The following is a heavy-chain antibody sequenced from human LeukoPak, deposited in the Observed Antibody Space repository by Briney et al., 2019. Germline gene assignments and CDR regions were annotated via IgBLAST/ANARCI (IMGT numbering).Heavy chain of an antibody. CDR3: ATGYGSGSYYNELDF. Sequence: GGSLRLSCAASGFTFSSYWMHWVRQAPGKGLVWVSRINSDGSSTSYADSVKGRFTISRDNAKNTLYLQMNSLRAEDTALYYCATGYGSGSYYNELDFWGQGTLVTVSS. D-gene: IGHD3-10*01. V-gene: IGHV3-74*01. CDR1: GFTFSSYW. CDR2: INSDGSST. J-gene: IGHJ4*02.